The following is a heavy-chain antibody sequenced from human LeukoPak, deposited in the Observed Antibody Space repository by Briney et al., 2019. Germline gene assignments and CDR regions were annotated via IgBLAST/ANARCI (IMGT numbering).Heavy chain of an antibody. Sequence: SVKVSCKASGGTFTSYAISWVRQAPGQGLEWMGGIIPILGTANYAQKFQGRVTITADESTSTAYMELSSLRSEDTAVYYCARDGIQGGDYAYFDYWGQGTLVTVSS. CDR3: ARDGIQGGDYAYFDY. CDR1: GGTFTSYA. V-gene: IGHV1-69*01. D-gene: IGHD4-17*01. J-gene: IGHJ4*02. CDR2: IIPILGTA.